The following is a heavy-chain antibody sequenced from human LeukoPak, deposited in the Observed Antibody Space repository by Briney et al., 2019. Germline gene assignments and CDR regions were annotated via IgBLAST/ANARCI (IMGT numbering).Heavy chain of an antibody. CDR1: GFTFSSYE. V-gene: IGHV3-48*03. CDR2: ISSSGSTI. CDR3: AREGDDYGLLY. Sequence: GGSLRLSCAASGFTFSSYEMNWVRQAPGKGLEWVSYISSSGSTIYYADSVKGRFTISRDNAKNSLYLQMNSLRAEDTAVYYCAREGDDYGLLYWGQGTLVTVSS. D-gene: IGHD4-17*01. J-gene: IGHJ4*02.